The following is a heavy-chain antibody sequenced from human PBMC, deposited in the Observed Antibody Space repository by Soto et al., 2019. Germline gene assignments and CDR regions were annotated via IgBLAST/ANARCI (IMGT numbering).Heavy chain of an antibody. CDR1: GYSFSNYG. V-gene: IGHV1-18*01. CDR3: ARDGKRMTILFGSDY. J-gene: IGHJ4*02. CDR2: ISAYTGNT. D-gene: IGHD1-26*01. Sequence: QVQLVQSGAEVKKPGASVRVSCKASGYSFSNYGISWVRQAPGQGVEWMGWISAYTGNTNYAQKVKGRGTMTTDTSTSTAYMELRTLRSDDTAVYYCARDGKRMTILFGSDYWGQGTLVTVSS.